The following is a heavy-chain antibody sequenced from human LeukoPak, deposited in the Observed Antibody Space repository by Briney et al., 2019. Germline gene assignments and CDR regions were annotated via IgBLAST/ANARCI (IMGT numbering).Heavy chain of an antibody. V-gene: IGHV3-13*01. CDR2: IGAAGDT. CDR3: AREYQLLTGYYGMDV. Sequence: GGSLRLSCAASGFTVSSNYMSWVRQAPGKGLEWVSAIGAAGDTYYPGSVKGRFTISRENAKNSLYLQMNSLRAEDTAVYYCAREYQLLTGYYGMDVWGQGTTVTVSS. J-gene: IGHJ6*02. CDR1: GFTVSSNY. D-gene: IGHD2-2*01.